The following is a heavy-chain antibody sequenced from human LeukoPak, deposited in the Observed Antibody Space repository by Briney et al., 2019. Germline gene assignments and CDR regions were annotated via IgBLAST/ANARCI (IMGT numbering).Heavy chain of an antibody. D-gene: IGHD4-17*01. V-gene: IGHV3-23*01. Sequence: GGSLRLSCAASGFPLRTYVMTWVRQAAGKGLEWVSTISGSGGSTYYADSVKGRFTISRDNSKNTLYLEMNSLRVDDTAIYFCMRSDYGGLVDPRGQGTLITVSS. CDR1: GFPLRTYV. CDR3: MRSDYGGLVDP. J-gene: IGHJ5*02. CDR2: ISGSGGST.